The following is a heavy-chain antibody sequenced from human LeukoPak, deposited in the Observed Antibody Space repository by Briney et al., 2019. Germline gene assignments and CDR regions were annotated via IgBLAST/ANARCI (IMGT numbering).Heavy chain of an antibody. J-gene: IGHJ4*02. Sequence: GGSLRLSFAASGFTFSSCGMNWVRQAPGKGLEWVAFIRYDGSNKYYADSVKGRFTISRDNSKNTLYLQMNSLRAEDTAVYYCASSIDGSRHRRFDYWGQGTLVTVSS. V-gene: IGHV3-30*02. CDR2: IRYDGSNK. D-gene: IGHD5-24*01. CDR3: ASSIDGSRHRRFDY. CDR1: GFTFSSCG.